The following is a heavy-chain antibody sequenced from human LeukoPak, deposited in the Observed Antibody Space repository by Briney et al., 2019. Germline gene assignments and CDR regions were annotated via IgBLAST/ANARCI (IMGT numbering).Heavy chain of an antibody. D-gene: IGHD2-2*01. Sequence: SETLSLTCTVSGGSISSYYWSWIRQPAGKGLEWIGRIYTSGSTNYNPSLKSRVTMSVDTSKNQFSLKLSSVTAADTAVYYCARARAYCSSTSCYGEDAFDIWGQGTMVTVSS. J-gene: IGHJ3*02. CDR3: ARARAYCSSTSCYGEDAFDI. CDR1: GGSISSYY. V-gene: IGHV4-4*07. CDR2: IYTSGST.